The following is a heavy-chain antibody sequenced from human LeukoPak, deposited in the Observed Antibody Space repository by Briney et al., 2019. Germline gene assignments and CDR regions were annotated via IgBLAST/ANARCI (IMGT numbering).Heavy chain of an antibody. CDR3: ARDLGFWSGYYGDSWFDP. Sequence: PSETLSLTCTVSGGSISSYYLSWIRQPPGKGLEWIGYIYYSGSTNYNPSLKSRVTISVDTSKNQFSLKLSSVTAADTAVYYCARDLGFWSGYYGDSWFDPWGQGTLVTVSS. J-gene: IGHJ5*02. CDR2: IYYSGST. V-gene: IGHV4-59*01. D-gene: IGHD3-3*01. CDR1: GGSISSYY.